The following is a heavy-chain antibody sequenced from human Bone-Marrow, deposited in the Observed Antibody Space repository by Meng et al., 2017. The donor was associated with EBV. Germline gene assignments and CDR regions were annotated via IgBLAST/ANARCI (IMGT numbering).Heavy chain of an antibody. V-gene: IGHV1-18*01. CDR1: GYTFTSYG. Sequence: QVQLVQSGAEVKKPGASVKVSCKASGYTFTSYGISWVRQAPGQGLEWMGWISAYNGNTNYAQKLQGRVTMTRDTSTSTVYMDLSSLRSEDTAVYYCVRDISGYSSDYWGQGTLVTVSS. CDR2: ISAYNGNT. CDR3: VRDISGYSSDY. D-gene: IGHD3-9*01. J-gene: IGHJ4*02.